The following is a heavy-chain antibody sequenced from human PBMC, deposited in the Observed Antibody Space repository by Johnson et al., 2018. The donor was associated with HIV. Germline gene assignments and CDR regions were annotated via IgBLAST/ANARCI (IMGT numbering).Heavy chain of an antibody. V-gene: IGHV3-30*04. Sequence: QVQLVESGGGVVQPGRSLRLSCAASGFTFSSYPMHWVRPAPGKGLEWVAFISYDGNSKYFADSVKGRFTISRDNSKNTLYLQMNSLRPEDTAVYYCARLPSGYSRDAFDIWGQGTMVTVSS. D-gene: IGHD5-18*01. CDR1: GFTFSSYP. CDR3: ARLPSGYSRDAFDI. J-gene: IGHJ3*02. CDR2: ISYDGNSK.